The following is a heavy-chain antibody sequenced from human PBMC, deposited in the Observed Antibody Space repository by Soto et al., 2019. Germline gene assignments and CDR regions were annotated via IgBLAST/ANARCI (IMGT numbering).Heavy chain of an antibody. CDR2: IYPGDSDT. J-gene: IGHJ4*02. CDR1: GYSFTSYW. CDR3: ARHGSPMVRGVIITPEPHFDY. V-gene: IGHV5-51*01. Sequence: GESLKISCKGSGYSFTSYWIGWVRQMPGKGLEWMGIIYPGDSDTRYSPSFQGQVTISADKSISTAYLQWSSLKASDTAMYYCARHGSPMVRGVIITPEPHFDYWGQGTLVTVSS. D-gene: IGHD3-10*01.